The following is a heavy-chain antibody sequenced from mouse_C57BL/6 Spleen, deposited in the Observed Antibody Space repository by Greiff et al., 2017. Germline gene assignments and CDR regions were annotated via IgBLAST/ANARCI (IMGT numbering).Heavy chain of an antibody. Sequence: VKLQESGAELVRPGASVTLSCKASGYTFTDYEMHWVKQTPVHGLEWIGAIDPETGGTAYNQKFKGKAILTADKSSSTAYMELRRLTSEDSAVYYCTRSDYGSSYGYFDVWGTGTTVTVSS. V-gene: IGHV1-15*01. CDR2: IDPETGGT. CDR1: GYTFTDYE. D-gene: IGHD1-1*01. CDR3: TRSDYGSSYGYFDV. J-gene: IGHJ1*03.